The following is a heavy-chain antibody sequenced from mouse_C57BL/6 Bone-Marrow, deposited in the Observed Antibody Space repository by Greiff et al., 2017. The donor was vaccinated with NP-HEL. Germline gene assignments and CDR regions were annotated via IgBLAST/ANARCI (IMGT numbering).Heavy chain of an antibody. J-gene: IGHJ3*01. CDR2: IHPNSGST. Sequence: QVQLKQPGAELVKPGASVKLSCKASGYTFTSYWMPWVKQRPGQGLEWIGMIHPNSGSTNYNEKFKSKATLTVDKSSSTAYMQLSSLTSEDSAVYYCARDHYGSSYSAWFAYWGQGTLVTVSA. CDR3: ARDHYGSSYSAWFAY. CDR1: GYTFTSYW. D-gene: IGHD1-1*01. V-gene: IGHV1-64*01.